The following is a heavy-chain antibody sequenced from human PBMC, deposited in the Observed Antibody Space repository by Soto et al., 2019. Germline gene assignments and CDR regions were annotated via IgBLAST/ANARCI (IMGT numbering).Heavy chain of an antibody. CDR1: GFTFSSYW. D-gene: IGHD2-2*01. Sequence: GGSLRLSCAASGFTFSSYWMSWVRQAPGKGLEWVANIKQDGSEKYYVDSVKGRFTISRDNAKNSLYLQMNSLRAEDTAVYYCARGVGYCSSTSCLDVVYYYYYYMDVWGKGTTVTVSS. V-gene: IGHV3-7*01. J-gene: IGHJ6*03. CDR3: ARGVGYCSSTSCLDVVYYYYYYMDV. CDR2: IKQDGSEK.